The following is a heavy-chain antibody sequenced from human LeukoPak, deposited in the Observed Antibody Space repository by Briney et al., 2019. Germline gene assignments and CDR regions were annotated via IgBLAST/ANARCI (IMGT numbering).Heavy chain of an antibody. J-gene: IGHJ6*02. V-gene: IGHV4-59*07. CDR2: IYSSGTT. D-gene: IGHD2-2*01. CDR3: ARVVPAARFGMDV. CDR1: GGSISGYY. Sequence: SDTLSLTCTVSGGSISGYYWSWIRQPPGRGLDWIGYIYSSGTTNYNPSLKSRVTISGDTSKNQFSLRLSSVPAADTAVYYCARVVPAARFGMDVWGQGTTVTVSS.